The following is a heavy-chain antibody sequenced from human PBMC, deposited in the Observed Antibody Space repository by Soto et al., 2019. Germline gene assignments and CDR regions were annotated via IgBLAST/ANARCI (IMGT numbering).Heavy chain of an antibody. V-gene: IGHV5-51*01. CDR2: IYPGDSDT. CDR3: ARTAAAGKYYYGTDV. CDR1: GYSFTNYW. D-gene: IGHD6-13*01. Sequence: GESLKISCKGSGYSFTNYWIGWVRQMPWKGLEWMGIIYPGDSDTRYSPSFQGQVTISADKSISTAYLQWSSLKASDTAMYYCARTAAAGKYYYGTDVWGQGTTVTVSS. J-gene: IGHJ6*02.